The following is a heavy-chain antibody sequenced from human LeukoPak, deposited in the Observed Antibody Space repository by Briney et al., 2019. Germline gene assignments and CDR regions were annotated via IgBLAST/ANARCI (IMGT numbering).Heavy chain of an antibody. CDR2: IKQDGSEK. Sequence: XXRLXCAASGFTFSSYWMSWVRQAPGKGLEWVANIKQDGSEKYFVDSVKGRFTISRDNAKNSLYLQMNSLRAEDTAVYYCARVRGYCSSTSCYNLSYMDVWGKGTTVTVSS. D-gene: IGHD2-2*02. CDR3: ARVRGYCSSTSCYNLSYMDV. J-gene: IGHJ6*03. CDR1: GFTFSSYW. V-gene: IGHV3-7*01.